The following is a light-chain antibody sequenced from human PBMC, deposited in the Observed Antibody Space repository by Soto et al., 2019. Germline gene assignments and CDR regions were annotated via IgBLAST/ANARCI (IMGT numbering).Light chain of an antibody. CDR2: KVS. Sequence: DVVKTQSPLSLPVTLGQPASISCRSSQSLAYSDGNTYLNWFQQRPGQSPRRLIYKVSNRDSGVPVRFTGSGSGTDFTLKISRVEAEDVGVYYCMQGTHWPPYTFGQGTKLEIK. J-gene: IGKJ2*01. V-gene: IGKV2-30*01. CDR1: QSLAYSDGNTY. CDR3: MQGTHWPPYT.